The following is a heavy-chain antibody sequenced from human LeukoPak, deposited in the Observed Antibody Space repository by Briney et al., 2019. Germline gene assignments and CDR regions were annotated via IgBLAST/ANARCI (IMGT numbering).Heavy chain of an antibody. CDR3: ARGALWFRYYYYMDV. Sequence: SETLSLTCAVYGGSFSGYYWSWIRQPPGKGLEWIGEINHSGSTNYNPSLKSRVTISVDTSKNQFSLKLSSVTAADTAVYYCARGALWFRYYYYMDVWSKGTTVTVSS. D-gene: IGHD3-10*01. CDR2: INHSGST. V-gene: IGHV4-34*01. J-gene: IGHJ6*03. CDR1: GGSFSGYY.